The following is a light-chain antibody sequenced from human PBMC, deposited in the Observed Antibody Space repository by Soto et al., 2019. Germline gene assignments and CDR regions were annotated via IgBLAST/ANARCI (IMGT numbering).Light chain of an antibody. CDR1: SSDVGGYNY. CDR2: EVT. Sequence: QSALTQHASVSGSPGQSITISCTGTSSDVGGYNYVSWYQQYPGKAPKLLIFEVTNRPSGVSTRFSGSKSGNTASLTISGLQAEDEADYYCNSYTSSTTWVFGGGTKLTVL. J-gene: IGLJ3*02. CDR3: NSYTSSTTWV. V-gene: IGLV2-14*03.